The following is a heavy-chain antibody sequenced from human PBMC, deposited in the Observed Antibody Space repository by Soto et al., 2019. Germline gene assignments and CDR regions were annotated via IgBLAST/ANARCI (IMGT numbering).Heavy chain of an antibody. J-gene: IGHJ4*02. CDR1: GFTFSSYG. V-gene: IGHV3-30*18. CDR2: ISYDGSNK. Sequence: ESGGGVVQPGRSLRLSCAASGFTFSSYGMHWVRQAPGKGLEWVAVISYDGSNKYYADSVKGRFTISRDNSKNTLYLQMNSLRAEDTAVYYCAKDASSSGYSDFDYWGQGTLVTVSS. D-gene: IGHD3-22*01. CDR3: AKDASSSGYSDFDY.